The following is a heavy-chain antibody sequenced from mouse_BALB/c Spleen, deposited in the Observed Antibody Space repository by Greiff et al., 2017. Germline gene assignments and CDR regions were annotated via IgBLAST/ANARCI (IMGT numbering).Heavy chain of an antibody. CDR3: ARYIYYGSSYVFDY. CDR1: GFTFSSYT. J-gene: IGHJ2*01. V-gene: IGHV5-9*03. Sequence: EVMLVESGGGLVKPGGSLKLSCAASGFTFSSYTMSWVRQTPEKRLEWVATISSGGGNTYYPDSVKGRFTISRDNAKNNLYLQMSSLRSEDTALYYCARYIYYGSSYVFDYWGQGTTLTVSS. CDR2: ISSGGGNT. D-gene: IGHD1-1*01.